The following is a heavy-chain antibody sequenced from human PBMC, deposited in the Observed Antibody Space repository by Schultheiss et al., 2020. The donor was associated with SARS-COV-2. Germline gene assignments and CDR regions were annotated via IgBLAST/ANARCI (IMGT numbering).Heavy chain of an antibody. CDR1: GGSFSGHN. V-gene: IGHV4-34*01. Sequence: SETLSLTCAVYGGSFSGHNWGWIRQPPGKGLEWIGEINHSGSTNYNPSLKSRVTISVDTSKNQFSLKLSSVTAADTAVYYCARVGRSYYGSGSPNWFDPWGQGTLVTVSS. D-gene: IGHD3-10*01. CDR2: INHSGST. J-gene: IGHJ5*02. CDR3: ARVGRSYYGSGSPNWFDP.